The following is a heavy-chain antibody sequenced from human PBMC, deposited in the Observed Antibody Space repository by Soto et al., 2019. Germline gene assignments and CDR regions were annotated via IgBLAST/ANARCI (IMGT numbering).Heavy chain of an antibody. CDR2: ISYSGSA. CDR1: GGSINSYY. J-gene: IGHJ4*02. Sequence: SETLSLTCTVSGGSINSYYWSWIRQPPGMGLEWIGCISYSGSANYNPSLKSRVALSVDTSKNQFSLKLSSVTAADTAVYYCATPQDYDGCLDSWGQGTLVTVSS. D-gene: IGHD3-22*01. CDR3: ATPQDYDGCLDS. V-gene: IGHV4-59*01.